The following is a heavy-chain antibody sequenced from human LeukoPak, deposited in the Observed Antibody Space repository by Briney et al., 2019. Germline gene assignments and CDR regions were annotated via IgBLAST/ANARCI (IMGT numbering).Heavy chain of an antibody. CDR1: GFTFSSYA. D-gene: IGHD3-22*01. V-gene: IGHV3-23*01. J-gene: IGHJ4*02. Sequence: GGSLRLSCAASGFTFSSYAMSWVRQAPGTGLEWVSAISGSGGSTYYADSVKGRFTISRDNSKNTLYLQMNSLRAEDTDVYYCAKNTKYYYDSSGYYSYFDYWGQGTLVTVSS. CDR3: AKNTKYYYDSSGYYSYFDY. CDR2: ISGSGGST.